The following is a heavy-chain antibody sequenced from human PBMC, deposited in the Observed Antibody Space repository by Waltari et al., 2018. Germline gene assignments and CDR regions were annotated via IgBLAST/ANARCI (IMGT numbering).Heavy chain of an antibody. Sequence: QVQLQESGSGLVKPSETLSLTCTVSGGSISSYYWSWIRQPPGKGLEWIGYIYYSGSTNYNPSLKCRVTISVDTSKNQFSLKLSSVTAADTAVYYCARGRDAFDIWGQGTMVTVSS. CDR3: ARGRDAFDI. J-gene: IGHJ3*02. V-gene: IGHV4-59*01. CDR2: IYYSGST. CDR1: GGSISSYY.